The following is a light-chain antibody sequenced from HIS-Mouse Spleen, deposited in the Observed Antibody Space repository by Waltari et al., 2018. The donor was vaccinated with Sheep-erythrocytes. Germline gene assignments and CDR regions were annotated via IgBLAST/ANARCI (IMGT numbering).Light chain of an antibody. CDR1: SSDVGGYNY. J-gene: IGLJ1*01. V-gene: IGLV2-11*01. Sequence: QSALTQPRSVSGSPGQSVTISCTGTSSDVGGYNYVSWYQQHPGKAPKLMIYDVSKRPSVVPDRSSGSKSGNTASLTISGLQAEDEADYYCCSYAGSYNYVFGTGTKVTVL. CDR2: DVS. CDR3: CSYAGSYNYV.